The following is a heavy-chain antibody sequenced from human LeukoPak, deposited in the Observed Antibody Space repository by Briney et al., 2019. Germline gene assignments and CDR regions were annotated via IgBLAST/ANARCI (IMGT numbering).Heavy chain of an antibody. J-gene: IGHJ5*02. CDR3: ASLGTLRS. D-gene: IGHD7-27*01. Sequence: PSETLSLTCIVSGGSVRSSSYYWGWIRQPPGKGLEWIGSISYSGTNYNNPSLKSRVSISIDTSKNQFSVKLTSVTAADTAMYYCASLGTLRSWGQGTLVTVSS. V-gene: IGHV4-39*01. CDR1: GGSVRSSSYY. CDR2: ISYSGTN.